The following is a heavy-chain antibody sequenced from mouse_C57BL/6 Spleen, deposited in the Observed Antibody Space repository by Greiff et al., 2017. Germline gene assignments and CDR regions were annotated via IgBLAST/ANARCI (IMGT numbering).Heavy chain of an antibody. V-gene: IGHV1-66*01. CDR3: AKYDYVQGDY. CDR1: GYSFTSYY. Sequence: QVHVKQSGPELVKPGASVKISCKASGYSFTSYYIHWVKQRPGQGLEWIGWIYPGSGNTKYNEKFKGKATLTADTSSSTAYMQLSSLTSEDSAVYDCAKYDYVQGDYWGQGTTLTVSS. D-gene: IGHD2-4*01. J-gene: IGHJ2*01. CDR2: IYPGSGNT.